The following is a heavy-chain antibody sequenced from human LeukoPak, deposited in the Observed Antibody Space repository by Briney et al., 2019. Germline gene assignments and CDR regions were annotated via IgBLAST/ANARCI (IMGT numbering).Heavy chain of an antibody. J-gene: IGHJ4*02. V-gene: IGHV3-33*08. CDR3: ARGSYGIAAAGMNY. CDR2: IWYDGSST. D-gene: IGHD6-13*01. CDR1: GFTFSSYG. Sequence: GGSLRLSCAASGFTFSSYGMHWVRQAPGKGLEWVAVIWYDGSSTYYADSVKGRFTISRDNSKNTLYLQMNSLRAEDTAVYYCARGSYGIAAAGMNYWGQGTLVTVSS.